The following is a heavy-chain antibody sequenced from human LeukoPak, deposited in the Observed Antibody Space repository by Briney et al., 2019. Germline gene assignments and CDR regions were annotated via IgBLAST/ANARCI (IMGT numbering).Heavy chain of an antibody. J-gene: IGHJ5*02. Sequence: ASVKVSCKVSRYTLAELSMHWVRQAPGKGLEWMGGFHPEDGETIYAQKFQGRVTMTTDTSTTTAYMELRSLRSDDTAVYYCARAVLSRWSLSQWFDPWGQGTLVTVSS. CDR3: ARAVLSRWSLSQWFDP. D-gene: IGHD2-8*01. CDR1: RYTLAELS. V-gene: IGHV1-24*01. CDR2: FHPEDGET.